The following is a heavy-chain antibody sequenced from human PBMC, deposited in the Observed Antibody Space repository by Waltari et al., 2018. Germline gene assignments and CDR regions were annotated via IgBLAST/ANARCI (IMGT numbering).Heavy chain of an antibody. V-gene: IGHV6-1*01. J-gene: IGHJ5*02. CDR2: TYYRSKWYN. D-gene: IGHD3-22*01. Sequence: QVQLQQSGPGLVKPSQTLPLTCAIPGDSVHSNSAAWNWLRQSPSRGLEGPGRTYYRSKWYNDYAVSVKSRITINPDTSKNQFSLQLNSVTPEDTAVYYCARNLDSRTGGFDPWGQGTLVTVSS. CDR1: GDSVHSNSAA. CDR3: ARNLDSRTGGFDP.